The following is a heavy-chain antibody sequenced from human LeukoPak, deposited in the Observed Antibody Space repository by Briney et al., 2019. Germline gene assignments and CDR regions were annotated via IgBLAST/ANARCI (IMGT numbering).Heavy chain of an antibody. J-gene: IGHJ4*02. CDR1: GFTVSSNY. V-gene: IGHV3-23*01. D-gene: IGHD6-13*01. CDR3: AKFLGYSSSWYGY. Sequence: PGGSLRLSCAASGFTVSSNYMSWVRQAPGKGLEWVSAISGSGGSTYYADSVKGRFTISRDNSKNTLYLQMNSLRAEDTAVYYCAKFLGYSSSWYGYWGQGTLVTVSS. CDR2: ISGSGGST.